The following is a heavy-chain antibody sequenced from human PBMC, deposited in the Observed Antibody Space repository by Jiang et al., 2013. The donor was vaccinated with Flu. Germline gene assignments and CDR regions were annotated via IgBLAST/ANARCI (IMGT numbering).Heavy chain of an antibody. J-gene: IGHJ4*02. Sequence: TVSGSSIISGFYWGWIRQTPEKGLEWIGSILHSGITHYNPSLQSRVTISVDTSENQFSLNVYPVTAADTAIYYCAREIAARSGSVYWGQGTLVTVSS. CDR2: ILHSGIT. CDR3: AREIAARSGSVY. D-gene: IGHD2-21*01. V-gene: IGHV4-38-2*02. CDR1: GSSIISGFY.